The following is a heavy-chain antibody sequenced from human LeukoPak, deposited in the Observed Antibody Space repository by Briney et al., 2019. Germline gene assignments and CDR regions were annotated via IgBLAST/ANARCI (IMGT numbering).Heavy chain of an antibody. Sequence: SETLSLTCAVYGGSFSGYFWSWIRQPPGKGLEWIGEIDHRGNINYNPSLRSRVAIPVDMSNNHFSLKLASVTAADTAIYYCARGRTDAWELQDSWGQGTLVTVSS. J-gene: IGHJ5*01. CDR2: IDHRGNI. D-gene: IGHD1-26*01. V-gene: IGHV4-34*01. CDR3: ARGRTDAWELQDS. CDR1: GGSFSGYF.